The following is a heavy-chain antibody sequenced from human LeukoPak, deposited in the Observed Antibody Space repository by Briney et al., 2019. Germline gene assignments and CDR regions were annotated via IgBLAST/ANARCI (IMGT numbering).Heavy chain of an antibody. D-gene: IGHD2-8*01. Sequence: GGSLRLSCAASGFIVSGDFMSWVRQAPGKGLEWVSVIYSDGSTYYADSVKGRFTISRDTSKNTLDLQMTGLRDEDTAVYYWGIERGRGMVSPWFDYWGQGTLVTVSS. J-gene: IGHJ4*02. V-gene: IGHV3-53*01. CDR3: GIERGRGMVSPWFDY. CDR1: GFIVSGDF. CDR2: IYSDGST.